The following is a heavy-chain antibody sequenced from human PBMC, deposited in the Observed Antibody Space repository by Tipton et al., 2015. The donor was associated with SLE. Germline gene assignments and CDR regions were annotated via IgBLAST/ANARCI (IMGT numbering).Heavy chain of an antibody. CDR2: INHSGST. CDR1: GGSFSGYY. Sequence: TLSLTXAVYGGSFSGYYWSWIRQPPGKGLEWIGEINHSGSTNYNPSLKSRVTISVDTSKNQFSLKLSSVTAADTAVYYCARESSGAFDIWGQGTMVTVSS. D-gene: IGHD1-26*01. J-gene: IGHJ3*02. CDR3: ARESSGAFDI. V-gene: IGHV4-34*01.